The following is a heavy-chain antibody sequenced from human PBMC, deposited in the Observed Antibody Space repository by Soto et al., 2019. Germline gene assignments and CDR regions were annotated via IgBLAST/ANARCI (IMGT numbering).Heavy chain of an antibody. J-gene: IGHJ4*02. CDR2: ISSTSTYT. CDR3: ARGSDIAAPQDY. Sequence: QVQLVESGGGLVKPGGSLRLSCAASGFIFSDYYMNWVRQAPGKGLEWISFISSTSTYTNYADSVKGRFTVSRDNAKNSLYLQMNSLRDEDTAVYYCARGSDIAAPQDYWGQGTLVTVSS. CDR1: GFIFSDYY. V-gene: IGHV3-11*06. D-gene: IGHD6-13*01.